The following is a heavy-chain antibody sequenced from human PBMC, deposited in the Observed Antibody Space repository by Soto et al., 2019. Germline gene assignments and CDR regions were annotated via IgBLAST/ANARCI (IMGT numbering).Heavy chain of an antibody. Sequence: ALVKVSCKASGYTFTSYGISWVRQAPGQGLEWMGWISAYNGNTNYAQKLQGRVTMTTDTSTSTAYMELRSLRSDDTAVYYCARESFRYYDYIWGSYRPDRPIDYWGQGTLVTVSS. J-gene: IGHJ4*02. CDR2: ISAYNGNT. CDR1: GYTFTSYG. V-gene: IGHV1-18*01. CDR3: ARESFRYYDYIWGSYRPDRPIDY. D-gene: IGHD3-16*02.